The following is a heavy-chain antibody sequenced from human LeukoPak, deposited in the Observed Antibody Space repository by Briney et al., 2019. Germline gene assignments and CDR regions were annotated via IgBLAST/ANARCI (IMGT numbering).Heavy chain of an antibody. D-gene: IGHD4-17*01. J-gene: IGHJ6*03. Sequence: GASVKVSCKASGGTFSSYAISWVRQAPGQGLEWMGRIIPILGIANYAQKFQGRVTITADKSTSTAYMELSSLRSEDTAVYYCARDVTNYYYMDVWGKGTTVTVSS. CDR2: IIPILGIA. V-gene: IGHV1-69*04. CDR3: ARDVTNYYYMDV. CDR1: GGTFSSYA.